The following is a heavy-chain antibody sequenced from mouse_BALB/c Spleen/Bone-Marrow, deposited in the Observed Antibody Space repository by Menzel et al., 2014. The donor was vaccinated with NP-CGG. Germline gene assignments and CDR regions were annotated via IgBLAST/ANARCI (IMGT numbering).Heavy chain of an antibody. D-gene: IGHD1-1*01. CDR1: DFNIKDAY. CDR2: IDPANVNT. CDR3: AVYYYGRSSFAY. V-gene: IGHV14-3*02. J-gene: IGHJ3*01. Sequence: EVQLQQSGAGLVKPGASVKLSCTASDFNIKDAYMHWVKQRPEQGLEWIGRIDPANVNTKYDTKFQGKATITADTSSNTAYLLLSSLTSEDTAVYYCAVYYYGRSSFAYWGQGTLVTVSA.